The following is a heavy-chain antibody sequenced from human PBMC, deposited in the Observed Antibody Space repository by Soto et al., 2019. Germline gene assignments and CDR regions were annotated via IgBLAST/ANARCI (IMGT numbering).Heavy chain of an antibody. J-gene: IGHJ6*02. CDR3: AREWGLLPYYVMNV. Sequence: SETLSLTCIVSGDSVTSGSYYWTWLRQPPGKGLEWIGYISYTGRTKYNPSLQSRVTVSVDTSKNDFSLNLSSVTAADTAVYFCAREWGLLPYYVMNVWGHGTAVTVSS. D-gene: IGHD7-27*01. CDR2: ISYTGRT. CDR1: GDSVTSGSYY. V-gene: IGHV4-61*03.